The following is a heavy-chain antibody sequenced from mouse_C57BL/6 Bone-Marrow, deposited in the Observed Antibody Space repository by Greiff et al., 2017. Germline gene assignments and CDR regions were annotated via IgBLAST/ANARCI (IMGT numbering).Heavy chain of an antibody. CDR1: GYAFTNYL. D-gene: IGHD1-1*01. CDR3: ARWDPITAVEDY. J-gene: IGHJ2*01. CDR2: INPGSGGT. V-gene: IGHV1-54*01. Sequence: VQLQESGAELVRPGTSVKVSCKASGYAFTNYLIEWVKQRPGQGLEWIGVINPGSGGTNYNEKFQGKATLTADKSSSTAYMQLSSLTSEDSAVYFCARWDPITAVEDYWGQGTTLTVSS.